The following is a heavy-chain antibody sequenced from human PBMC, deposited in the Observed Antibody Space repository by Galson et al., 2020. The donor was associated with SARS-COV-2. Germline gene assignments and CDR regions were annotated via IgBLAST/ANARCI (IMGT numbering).Heavy chain of an antibody. J-gene: IGHJ6*02. CDR1: GYTLTELS. V-gene: IGHV1-24*01. D-gene: IGHD1-7*01. CDR2: FDPEDGET. Sequence: ASVKVSCKVSGYTLTELSMHWVRQAPGKGLEWMGGFDPEDGETIYAQKFQGRVTMTEDTSTDTAYMELSSLRSEDTAVYYCASSPSITGTTRENYHYYYGMDVWGQGTTVTVSS. CDR3: ASSPSITGTTRENYHYYYGMDV.